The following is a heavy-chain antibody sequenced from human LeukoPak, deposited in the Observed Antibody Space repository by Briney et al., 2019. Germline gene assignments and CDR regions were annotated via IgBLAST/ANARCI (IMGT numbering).Heavy chain of an antibody. Sequence: GGSLRLSCAASGFTFSDYYMSWIRQAPGKGLEWVSYISSSGSTIYYADSVKGRFTISRDNAKNSLYLQMNSLRAEDTAVYYCARDQGSVSSNWFDPWGQGTLVTVSS. CDR2: ISSSGSTI. V-gene: IGHV3-11*01. J-gene: IGHJ5*02. D-gene: IGHD3-10*01. CDR1: GFTFSDYY. CDR3: ARDQGSVSSNWFDP.